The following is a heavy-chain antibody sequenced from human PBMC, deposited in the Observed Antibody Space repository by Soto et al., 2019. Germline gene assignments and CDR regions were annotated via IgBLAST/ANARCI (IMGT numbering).Heavy chain of an antibody. CDR2: ISSSGGTT. D-gene: IGHD4-17*01. CDR3: THPRGYGVFDAVDI. CDR1: GFIFSSYG. V-gene: IGHV3-23*01. J-gene: IGHJ3*02. Sequence: HPGGSRRRSWTASGFIFSSYGMNWVRQAPGEGLEWVSAISSSGGTTFYAESVRGRFTISRDKSVNTLFLQMSGLRTEDTAVYYCTHPRGYGVFDAVDIWGQGTMVTVSS.